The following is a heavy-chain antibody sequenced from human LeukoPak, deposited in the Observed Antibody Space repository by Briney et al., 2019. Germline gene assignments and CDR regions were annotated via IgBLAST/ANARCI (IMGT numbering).Heavy chain of an antibody. J-gene: IGHJ4*02. CDR1: GFSFSSYA. CDR3: AKDGSSGDYYYFDY. D-gene: IGHD3-22*01. Sequence: GGSLRLSCAASGFSFSSYAISWVRQAPGKGLEWVSAISGSGGSTFYADSVKGRFTISRDNSKNTLYLQMNSLRAEDTAVYYCAKDGSSGDYYYFDYWGQGSLVTVSS. CDR2: ISGSGGST. V-gene: IGHV3-23*01.